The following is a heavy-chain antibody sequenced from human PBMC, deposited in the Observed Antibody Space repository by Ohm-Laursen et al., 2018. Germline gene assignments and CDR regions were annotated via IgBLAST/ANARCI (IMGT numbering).Heavy chain of an antibody. CDR3: AREVAVAGTPIDY. CDR2: IKQDGSEK. Sequence: SLRLSCTASGFTVGNNYMSWVRQAPGKGLEWVANIKQDGSEKYYVDSVKGRFTISRDNAKNSLYLQMNSLRAEDTAVYYCAREVAVAGTPIDYWGQGTLVTVSS. V-gene: IGHV3-7*01. J-gene: IGHJ4*02. CDR1: GFTVGNNY. D-gene: IGHD6-19*01.